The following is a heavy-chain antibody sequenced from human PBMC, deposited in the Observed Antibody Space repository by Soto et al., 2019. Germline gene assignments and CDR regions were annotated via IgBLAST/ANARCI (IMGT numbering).Heavy chain of an antibody. J-gene: IGHJ4*02. Sequence: SETLSLTCTVSGGSISSYYWSWIRQPPGKGLEWIGYIYYSGSTNYNPSLKSRVTISVDRSKNQFSLKLSSVTAADTAVYYCVRTIQPGTTTYFDYWGQGKLVTVSS. CDR3: VRTIQPGTTTYFDY. V-gene: IGHV4-59*01. D-gene: IGHD1-1*01. CDR2: IYYSGST. CDR1: GGSISSYY.